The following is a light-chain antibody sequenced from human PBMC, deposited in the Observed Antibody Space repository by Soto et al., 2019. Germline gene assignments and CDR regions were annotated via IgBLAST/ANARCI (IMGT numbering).Light chain of an antibody. CDR3: SSYTSRSTWV. CDR2: DVS. J-gene: IGLJ3*02. Sequence: QSALTQPRSVSGSPGQSVTISCTGTSSDVGGYIYVSWYQQYPAKAPKVMIYDVSRRPSGVPDRFSGSKSGNTASLTISGLQAEDEAVYYCSSYTSRSTWVFGGGTQLTVL. CDR1: SSDVGGYIY. V-gene: IGLV2-11*01.